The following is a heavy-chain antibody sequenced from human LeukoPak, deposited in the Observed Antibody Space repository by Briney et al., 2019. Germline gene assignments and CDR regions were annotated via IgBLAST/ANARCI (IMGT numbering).Heavy chain of an antibody. V-gene: IGHV3-7*03. CDR2: IKEDGSEK. D-gene: IGHD6-13*01. CDR3: ARVIAAAGIDYFDY. J-gene: IGHJ4*02. Sequence: GGALRLSCAAPGFTFSNYWMSWVRQAPGKGVGWVANIKEDGSEKYYLDSVKGRFTISRDNAKNSLYLKMNSLRAEDTAVYYCARVIAAAGIDYFDYWGQGTLVTVSS. CDR1: GFTFSNYW.